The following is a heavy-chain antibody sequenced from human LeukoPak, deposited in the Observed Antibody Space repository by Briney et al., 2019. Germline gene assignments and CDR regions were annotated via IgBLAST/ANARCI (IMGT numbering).Heavy chain of an antibody. D-gene: IGHD2/OR15-2a*01. V-gene: IGHV4-4*07. CDR3: ASPYENNGMDV. J-gene: IGHJ6*02. Sequence: SETLSLTCTVSGGSISSYYWSWIRQPAGKGLEWIGRIYSSGSTNYNPSLKSRVTMSVDTSKNQFSLKLSSVTAADTAVYYCASPYENNGMDVWGQGTTVTVSS. CDR1: GGSISSYY. CDR2: IYSSGST.